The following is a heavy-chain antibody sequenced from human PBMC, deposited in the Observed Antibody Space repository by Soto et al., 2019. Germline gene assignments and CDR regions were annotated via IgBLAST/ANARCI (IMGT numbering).Heavy chain of an antibody. Sequence: DVQLLESGGGLVQPGGSLRLSCAASGFTFSDYAMTWVRQAPGKGPEWVSSIGGVGTDRYYADSVKGRFTISRDNSKNSLFLHMSSLRSADTAVYYCAKDAVPYNGKWDWFDPWGQRTMVTVSS. V-gene: IGHV3-23*01. D-gene: IGHD1-20*01. J-gene: IGHJ5*02. CDR3: AKDAVPYNGKWDWFDP. CDR1: GFTFSDYA. CDR2: IGGVGTDR.